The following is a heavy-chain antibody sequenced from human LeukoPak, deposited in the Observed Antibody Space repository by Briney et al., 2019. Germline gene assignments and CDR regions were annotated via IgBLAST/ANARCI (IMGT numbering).Heavy chain of an antibody. Sequence: PGGSLRLSCAASGFSFSSYSMNWVRQAPGKGLEWVSSISGSSSYIYYADSVKGRFTISRDNAKNSLYLQMNSLRAEDTAVYYCRGDSSGYSDSWGQGTLVTVSS. CDR3: RGDSSGYSDS. V-gene: IGHV3-21*01. D-gene: IGHD3-22*01. CDR2: ISGSSSYI. CDR1: GFSFSSYS. J-gene: IGHJ5*01.